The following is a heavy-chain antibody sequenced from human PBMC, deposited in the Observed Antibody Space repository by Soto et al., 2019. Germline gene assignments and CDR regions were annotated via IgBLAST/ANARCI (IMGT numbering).Heavy chain of an antibody. V-gene: IGHV1-18*01. CDR3: ERGGSGRYRMFDY. CDR1: GFTFNTYV. J-gene: IGHJ4*02. Sequence: QVQLVQSGAEVKKPGASVTVSCQASGFTFNTYVITWVRQAPGQGLEWLGWISVYHGNTNYAQKVQGRVTMTTDTSKSTAYMELRSLRSDYTAVYYCERGGSGRYRMFDYCGQGNLVTV. D-gene: IGHD1-26*01. CDR2: ISVYHGNT.